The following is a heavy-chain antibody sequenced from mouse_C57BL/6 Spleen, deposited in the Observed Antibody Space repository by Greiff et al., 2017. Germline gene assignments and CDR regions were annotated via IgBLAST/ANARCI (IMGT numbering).Heavy chain of an antibody. CDR1: GFTFSSYA. CDR3: TRDTGYGSSWYFDV. Sequence: EVKVVESGEGLVKPGGSLKLSCAASGFTFSSYAMSWVRQTPEKRLEWVAYISSGGDYIYYADTVKGRFTISRDNARNTLYLQMSSLKSEDTAMYYGTRDTGYGSSWYFDVWGTGTTVTVSS. D-gene: IGHD1-1*01. J-gene: IGHJ1*03. CDR2: ISSGGDYI. V-gene: IGHV5-9-1*02.